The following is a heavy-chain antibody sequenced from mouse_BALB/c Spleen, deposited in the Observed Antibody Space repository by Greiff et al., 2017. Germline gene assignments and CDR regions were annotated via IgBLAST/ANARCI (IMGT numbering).Heavy chain of an antibody. Sequence: DVMLVESGGGLVKPGGSLKLSCAASGFAFSSYDMSWVRQTPEKRLEWVAYISSGGGSTYYPDTVKGRFTISRDNAKNTLYLQMSSLESEDTAMYYCARGSFYAMDYWGQGTSVTVSS. CDR2: ISSGGGST. J-gene: IGHJ4*01. V-gene: IGHV5-12-1*01. CDR3: ARGSFYAMDY. CDR1: GFAFSSYD.